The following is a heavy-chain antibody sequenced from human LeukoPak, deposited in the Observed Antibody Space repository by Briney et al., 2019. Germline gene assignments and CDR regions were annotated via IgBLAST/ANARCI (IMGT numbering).Heavy chain of an antibody. J-gene: IGHJ3*02. CDR3: ARGYPGDSSGYDAFDI. CDR1: GYTFTSYV. Sequence: VASVKVSCKASGYTFTSYVINWVRQATGQGLEGMGWMNPNSGNTGYAQKSQGRVTMTRNTSISTAYMELSSLRSEDTAVYYCARGYPGDSSGYDAFDIWGQGTMVTVSS. D-gene: IGHD3-22*01. CDR2: MNPNSGNT. V-gene: IGHV1-8*01.